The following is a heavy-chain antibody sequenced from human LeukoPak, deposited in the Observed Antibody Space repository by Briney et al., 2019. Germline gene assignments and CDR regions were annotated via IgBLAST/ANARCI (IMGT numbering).Heavy chain of an antibody. J-gene: IGHJ4*02. CDR3: AKPMAERRALTPYFDF. CDR2: ISFDATDK. CDR1: GFTFSNYA. D-gene: IGHD1-1*01. Sequence: GGSLRLSCTASGFTFSNYAIHWVRQAPGKGLEWVAVISFDATDKQYADSVNGRFFVTRDTPMNTVHLQLNNLRSEDSAVYYCAKPMAERRALTPYFDFWGQGALVTVSS. V-gene: IGHV3-30*18.